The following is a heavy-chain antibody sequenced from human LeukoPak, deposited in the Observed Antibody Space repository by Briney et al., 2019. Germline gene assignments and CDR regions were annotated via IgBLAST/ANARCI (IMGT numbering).Heavy chain of an antibody. Sequence: GGSLRLSCAASGFTFSSYSMNWVRQAPGKGLEWVSSISSSSSYIYYADSVEGRFTISRDNAKNSLYLQMNSLRAEDTAVYYCARAPGHCSGGSCYSGYYGMDVWGQGTTVTVSS. CDR3: ARAPGHCSGGSCYSGYYGMDV. V-gene: IGHV3-21*01. D-gene: IGHD2-15*01. J-gene: IGHJ6*02. CDR1: GFTFSSYS. CDR2: ISSSSSYI.